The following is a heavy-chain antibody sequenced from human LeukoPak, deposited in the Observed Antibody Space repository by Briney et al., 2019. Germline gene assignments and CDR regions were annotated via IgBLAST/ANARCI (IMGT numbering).Heavy chain of an antibody. CDR2: ISSSSSTI. Sequence: GGSLRLSCAASGFTFSSYSMNWVRQAPGKGLEWVSYISSSSSTIYYADSVKGRFTISRDNAKNSLYLQMNSLRAEDTAVYYCARDLHDYGDYGALDWFDPWGQGTLVTVSS. CDR1: GFTFSSYS. V-gene: IGHV3-48*01. CDR3: ARDLHDYGDYGALDWFDP. J-gene: IGHJ5*02. D-gene: IGHD4-17*01.